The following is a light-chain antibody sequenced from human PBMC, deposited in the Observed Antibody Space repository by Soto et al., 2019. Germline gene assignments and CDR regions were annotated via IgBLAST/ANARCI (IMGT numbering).Light chain of an antibody. V-gene: IGLV2-8*01. CDR2: EVS. J-gene: IGLJ3*02. Sequence: QSALTQPPSAPGSPGQSVTISCTGTSSDVGGYNYVSWYQQHPGKAPKLMIYEVSKRPSGVPDRFSGSKSGNTASLTVSGLQAEDEADYYCSSYAGSNNLWVFGGGTKVTVL. CDR1: SSDVGGYNY. CDR3: SSYAGSNNLWV.